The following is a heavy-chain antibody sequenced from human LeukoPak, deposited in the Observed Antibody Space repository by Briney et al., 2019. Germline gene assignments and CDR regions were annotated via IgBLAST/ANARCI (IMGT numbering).Heavy chain of an antibody. D-gene: IGHD6-6*01. CDR2: IYTSGST. CDR1: GGPISSYY. CDR3: ARSSSSSQYYYYYYYMDV. Sequence: SETLSLTCTVSGGPISSYYWSWIRQPPGKGLEWIGYIYTSGSTYYNPSLKSRVTISVDTSKNQFSLKLGSVTAADTAVYYCARSSSSSQYYYYYYYMDVWGKGTTVTVSS. V-gene: IGHV4-4*09. J-gene: IGHJ6*03.